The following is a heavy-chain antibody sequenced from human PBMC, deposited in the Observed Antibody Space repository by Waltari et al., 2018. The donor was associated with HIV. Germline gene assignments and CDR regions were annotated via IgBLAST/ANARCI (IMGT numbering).Heavy chain of an antibody. CDR3: ARGAGSV. CDR1: GVSFGSFW. CDR2: IKEDGGER. J-gene: IGHJ4*02. V-gene: IGHV3-7*01. Sequence: LEESGVGAVQPGESLRLSCEATGVSFGSFWMSWVRQVSGKGLEWVADIKEDGGERMVVDSVKGRFTVSRDNAKNLLILKMDNLKMEDSGIYYCARGAGSVWGQGTLVTVSS.